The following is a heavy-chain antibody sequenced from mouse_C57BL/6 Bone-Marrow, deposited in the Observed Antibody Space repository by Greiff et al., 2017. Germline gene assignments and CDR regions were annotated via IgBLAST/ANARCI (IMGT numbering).Heavy chain of an antibody. J-gene: IGHJ1*03. CDR2: IDPENGDT. V-gene: IGHV14-4*01. CDR3: TTSRYFDV. Sequence: VQLQQSGAELVRPGASVKLSCTASGFTFTDDYMHWVKQRPEQGLEWIGWIDPENGDTDYASKFQGKATITADTASNTAYLQLSSLTSEDTAVYYCTTSRYFDVGGRGTTVTVSA. CDR1: GFTFTDDY.